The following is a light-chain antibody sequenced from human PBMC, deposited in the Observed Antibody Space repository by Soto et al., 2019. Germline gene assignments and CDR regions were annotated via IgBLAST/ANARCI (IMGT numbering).Light chain of an antibody. Sequence: EIVMTQSPATLSVSPGERATLSCRASQSVSSNLAWYQQKPGQAPRLLIYGASTRATGIPARFSGSGSGTEVTLTISSLQYADFAVYYCHQYHNWPPYTFGQGTKLEIK. CDR1: QSVSSN. CDR2: GAS. J-gene: IGKJ2*01. CDR3: HQYHNWPPYT. V-gene: IGKV3-15*01.